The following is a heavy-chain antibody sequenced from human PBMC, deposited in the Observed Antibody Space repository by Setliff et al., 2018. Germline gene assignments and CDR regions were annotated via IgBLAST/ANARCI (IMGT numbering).Heavy chain of an antibody. D-gene: IGHD2-21*01. V-gene: IGHV3-7*01. J-gene: IGHJ6*02. CDR1: GFTFSSFW. Sequence: PGGSLRLSCAASGFTFSSFWMSWVRQAPGRGLEWVANINQAGSAKYYVDSVKGRFTISRDNAKNSLYLQMNSLRAEDTAVYYCARDWRHKAMDVWGQGTTVTVSS. CDR3: ARDWRHKAMDV. CDR2: INQAGSAK.